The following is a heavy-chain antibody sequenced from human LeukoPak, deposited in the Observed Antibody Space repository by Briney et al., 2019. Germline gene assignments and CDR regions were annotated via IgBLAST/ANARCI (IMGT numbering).Heavy chain of an antibody. CDR3: ARVGYDFWSGYAYYYYMDV. J-gene: IGHJ6*03. CDR2: ISAYNGNT. V-gene: IGHV1-18*01. D-gene: IGHD3-3*01. Sequence: ASVKVSCKASGYTFTSYGISWVRQAPGQRLEWMGWISAYNGNTNYAQKLQGRVTMTTDTSTSTAYMELRSLRSDDTAVYYCARVGYDFWSGYAYYYYMDVWGKGNTVTVSS. CDR1: GYTFTSYG.